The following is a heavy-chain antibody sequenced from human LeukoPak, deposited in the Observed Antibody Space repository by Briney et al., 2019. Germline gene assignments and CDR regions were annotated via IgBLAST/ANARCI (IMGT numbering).Heavy chain of an antibody. D-gene: IGHD1-26*01. Sequence: GGSLRLSCAASGFTFSSYGMHWVRQAPGKGLEWVSGINWNGGSTGYADSVKGRFTISRDNAKNSLYLQMNSLRVEDTAVYYCAKDRLGAMMYFDFWGQGTLVTVSS. CDR3: AKDRLGAMMYFDF. CDR1: GFTFSSYG. J-gene: IGHJ4*02. V-gene: IGHV3-20*04. CDR2: INWNGGST.